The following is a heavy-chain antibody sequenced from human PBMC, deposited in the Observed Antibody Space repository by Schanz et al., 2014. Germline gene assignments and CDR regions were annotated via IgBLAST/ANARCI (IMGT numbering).Heavy chain of an antibody. J-gene: IGHJ4*02. CDR1: GFTFSSHW. CDR2: IKSDGSST. Sequence: EVHLLESGGGLVPPGGSLRLSCLASGFTFSSHWMHWVRQDPGKGLVWVARIKSDGSSTSYADSVKGRFTISRDNAKRSLFLQMNSLRVEDTAVYFCVSQTGSPNYWGQGTLVTVSS. V-gene: IGHV3-74*02. D-gene: IGHD6-13*01. CDR3: VSQTGSPNY.